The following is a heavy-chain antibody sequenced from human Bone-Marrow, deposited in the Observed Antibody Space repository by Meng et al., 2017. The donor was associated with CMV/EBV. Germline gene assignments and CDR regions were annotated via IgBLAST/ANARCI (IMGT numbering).Heavy chain of an antibody. Sequence: GGSLRLSCAASGFTFDDNAMHWVRQAPGKGLEWVSGISWNSGSIGYADSVKGRFTISRDNAKNTLYLQMNSLRAEDTAVYYCARGLDVWGQGTTVTVSS. J-gene: IGHJ6*02. V-gene: IGHV3-9*01. CDR2: ISWNSGSI. CDR3: ARGLDV. CDR1: GFTFDDNA.